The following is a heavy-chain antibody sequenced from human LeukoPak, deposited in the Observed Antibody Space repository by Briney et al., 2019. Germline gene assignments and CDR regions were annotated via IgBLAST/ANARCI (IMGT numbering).Heavy chain of an antibody. Sequence: SETLSLTCTVSGGSINNYYWGWIRQPPGKGLEWIGYIYYSGSTNYNPSLKSRVTISVDTSKNHFSLKLSSVTAADTAVYYCARESTSGYDYLDYWGQGTLVTVSS. J-gene: IGHJ4*02. V-gene: IGHV4-59*01. CDR2: IYYSGST. D-gene: IGHD5-12*01. CDR3: ARESTSGYDYLDY. CDR1: GGSINNYY.